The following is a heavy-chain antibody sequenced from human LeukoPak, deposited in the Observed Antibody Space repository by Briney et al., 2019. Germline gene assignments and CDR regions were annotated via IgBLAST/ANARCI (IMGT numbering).Heavy chain of an antibody. CDR2: IYSGGST. Sequence: GGSLRLSCAASGFTVSSNYMSWDRQAPGKGLEWVSVIYSGGSTYYADSVKGRFTISRDNSKNTLYLQMNSLRAEDTAVYYCARGPQSGWFAWFDYWGQGTLVTVSS. J-gene: IGHJ4*02. V-gene: IGHV3-66*01. CDR3: ARGPQSGWFAWFDY. D-gene: IGHD6-19*01. CDR1: GFTVSSNY.